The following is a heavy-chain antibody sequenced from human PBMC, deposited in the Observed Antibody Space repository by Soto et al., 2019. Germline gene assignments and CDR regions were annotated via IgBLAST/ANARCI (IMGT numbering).Heavy chain of an antibody. V-gene: IGHV1-18*01. CDR2: ISPNSGNI. Sequence: QVHLVQSGAEVKKPGASVNVSCKTSGYTFTRNGISWVRQAPGQGLEWMGWISPNSGNIKYAQKLQGRVIMTTDTSTSTDYMELRSLRFDDTAVYYCVKYRDSNSWPSRDVWGPGTTVTVSS. CDR1: GYTFTRNG. D-gene: IGHD3-22*01. J-gene: IGHJ6*02. CDR3: VKYRDSNSWPSRDV.